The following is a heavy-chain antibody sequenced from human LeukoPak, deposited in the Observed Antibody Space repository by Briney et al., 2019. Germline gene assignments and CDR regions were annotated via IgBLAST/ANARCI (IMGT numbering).Heavy chain of an antibody. J-gene: IGHJ4*02. V-gene: IGHV4-34*01. CDR1: GGSFSGYY. CDR2: VNHSGST. CDR3: ARTYSSSWYPN. D-gene: IGHD6-13*01. Sequence: SETLSLTCAVYGGSFSGYYWSWIRQPPGKGLEWIGEVNHSGSTNYNPSLKSRVTISVDTSKNQFSLKLSSVTVADTAVYYCARTYSSSWYPNWGQGTLVTVSS.